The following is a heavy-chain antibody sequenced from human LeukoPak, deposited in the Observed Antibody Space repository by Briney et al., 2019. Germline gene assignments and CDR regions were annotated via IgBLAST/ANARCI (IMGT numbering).Heavy chain of an antibody. Sequence: SGGSLRLSCVASGFTFSSYWMSWVRQAPGKGLEWVANIKEDGSEKYYVDSVKGRFTISRDNAKNSLYLQMNSLRAEDTAVYYCARDAEAFRQVGPRFDIWGHGTMVTVSS. J-gene: IGHJ3*02. V-gene: IGHV3-7*01. CDR2: IKEDGSEK. CDR1: GFTFSSYW. CDR3: ARDAEAFRQVGPRFDI.